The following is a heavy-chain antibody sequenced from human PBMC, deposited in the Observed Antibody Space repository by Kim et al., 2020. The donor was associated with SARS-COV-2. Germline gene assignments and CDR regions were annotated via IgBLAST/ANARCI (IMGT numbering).Heavy chain of an antibody. CDR1: GYTFTTYA. D-gene: IGHD2-21*01. J-gene: IGHJ6*02. V-gene: IGHV1-3*04. CDR3: SRSVAIMPPGMDV. CDR2: INTGRGNT. Sequence: ASVKVSCKASGYTFTTYAMQWVRQAPGQGPEWMGWINTGRGNTKYSEKFQGRVTITRDTSARTAYIELSSLRPEDTAIYYCSRSVAIMPPGMDVCGQGTT.